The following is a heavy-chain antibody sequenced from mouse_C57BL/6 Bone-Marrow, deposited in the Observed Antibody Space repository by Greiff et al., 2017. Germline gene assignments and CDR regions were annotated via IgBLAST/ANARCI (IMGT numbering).Heavy chain of an antibody. Sequence: QVQLKESGAELVRPGASVKLSCKASGYTFTDYYINWVKQRPGQGLEWIARIYPGSGNTYYNEKFKGKATLTAEKSSSTAYMQLSSLTSEDSAVYFCARLGWLLSVDYWGQGTTLTVSS. CDR3: ARLGWLLSVDY. CDR1: GYTFTDYY. J-gene: IGHJ2*01. CDR2: IYPGSGNT. D-gene: IGHD2-3*01. V-gene: IGHV1-76*01.